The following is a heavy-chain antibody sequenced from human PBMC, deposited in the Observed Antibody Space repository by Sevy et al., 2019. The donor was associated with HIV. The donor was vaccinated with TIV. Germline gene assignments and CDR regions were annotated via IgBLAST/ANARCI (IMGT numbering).Heavy chain of an antibody. CDR2: IYSGGST. CDR1: GFTVSSNY. J-gene: IGHJ6*03. CDR3: ARDARLDYGGNSRYYYYYMDV. V-gene: IGHV3-53*01. D-gene: IGHD4-17*01. Sequence: GGSLRLSCAASGFTVSSNYMSWVRQAPGKGLEWVSVIYSGGSTYYADSVKGRFTISRDNSKNKLYLKMNSLRAEDTAVYYCARDARLDYGGNSRYYYYYMDVWGKGTTVTVSS.